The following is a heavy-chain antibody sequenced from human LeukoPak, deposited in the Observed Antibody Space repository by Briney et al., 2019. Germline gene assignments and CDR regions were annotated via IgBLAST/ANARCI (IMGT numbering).Heavy chain of an antibody. CDR1: GFIFSSYA. CDR3: AKDIRLGPAALLSFDY. V-gene: IGHV3-23*01. D-gene: IGHD2-2*01. J-gene: IGHJ4*02. CDR2: ISGSGGST. Sequence: GGSLGLSCAASGFIFSSYAMSWVRQAPGKGLEWVSAISGSGGSTYYADSVKGRFTIFRDNSKNTLYLQMNSLRAEDTAVYYCAKDIRLGPAALLSFDYWGQGTLVTVSS.